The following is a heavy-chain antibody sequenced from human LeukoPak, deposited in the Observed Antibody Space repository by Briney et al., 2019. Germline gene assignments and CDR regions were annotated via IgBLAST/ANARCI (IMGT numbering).Heavy chain of an antibody. CDR2: ISAYNGNT. J-gene: IGHJ6*02. CDR3: ARPSFHCSSTSCYTGYGMDV. CDR1: GYTFSSYA. V-gene: IGHV1-18*01. D-gene: IGHD2-2*02. Sequence: ASVKVSCKASGYTFSSYAIHWVRQAPGQGLEWMGWISAYNGNTNYAQKLQGRVTMTTDTSTSTAYMELRSLRSDDTAVYYCARPSFHCSSTSCYTGYGMDVWGQGTTVTVSS.